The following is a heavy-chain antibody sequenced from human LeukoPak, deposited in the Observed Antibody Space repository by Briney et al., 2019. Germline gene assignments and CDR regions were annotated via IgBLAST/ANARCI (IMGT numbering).Heavy chain of an antibody. CDR2: ITTNGGST. D-gene: IGHD2/OR15-2a*01. J-gene: IGHJ4*02. Sequence: PGGSLRLSCAASGFTFSTYAMHWVRQAPGKGVEYVSAITTNGGSTYYANSVKGRFTISRDNSKNTLYLQMGSLRAEDMAVYYCARGYVLLDYWGQGTLVTVSS. CDR1: GFTFSTYA. V-gene: IGHV3-64*01. CDR3: ARGYVLLDY.